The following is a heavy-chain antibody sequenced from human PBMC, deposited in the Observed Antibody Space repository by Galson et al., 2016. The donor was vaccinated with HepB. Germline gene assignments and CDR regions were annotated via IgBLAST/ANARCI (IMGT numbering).Heavy chain of an antibody. CDR1: GFAVRSNF. CDR3: ARVQTFYDYTWGTSRPRYFDY. V-gene: IGHV3-53*01. D-gene: IGHD3-16*02. J-gene: IGHJ4*02. Sequence: SLRLSCAVSGFAVRSNFMAWVRQAPGKGLEWVSLIYSGGSTYYADSVRGRFTISRDISTNTLFLEMLNLRAEDTAVYYCARVQTFYDYTWGTSRPRYFDYWGQGTLVTVSS. CDR2: IYSGGST.